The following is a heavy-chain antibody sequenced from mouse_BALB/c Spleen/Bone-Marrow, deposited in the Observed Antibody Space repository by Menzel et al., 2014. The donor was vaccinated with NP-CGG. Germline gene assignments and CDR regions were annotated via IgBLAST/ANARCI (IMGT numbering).Heavy chain of an antibody. Sequence: VQLQQSGAELVRPGSSVKISCKASGYAFSSYWVNWVRQRPGQGLEWIGQIYPGDGDTNHNGKVKDKATLTADKSSSTAYMQLSSLTSEASAVYFCAKSGYGSFDYWGQGTTLTVSS. CDR3: AKSGYGSFDY. J-gene: IGHJ2*01. V-gene: IGHV1-80*01. CDR2: IYPGDGDT. D-gene: IGHD1-1*01. CDR1: GYAFSSYW.